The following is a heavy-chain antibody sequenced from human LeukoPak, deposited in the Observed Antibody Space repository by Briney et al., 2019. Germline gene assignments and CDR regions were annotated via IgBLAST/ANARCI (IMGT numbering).Heavy chain of an antibody. CDR2: INHLGNT. Sequence: SETLSLTCAVYGGSFSGYNWNWIRQAPGKGLEWIGEINHLGNTKKSPSLKGRVTLSVDTSKNQFSLKVTSVTAADTAVYYCARGSPKLDSWGQGTPVTVSS. J-gene: IGHJ5*01. CDR3: ARGSPKLDS. V-gene: IGHV4-34*01. CDR1: GGSFSGYN.